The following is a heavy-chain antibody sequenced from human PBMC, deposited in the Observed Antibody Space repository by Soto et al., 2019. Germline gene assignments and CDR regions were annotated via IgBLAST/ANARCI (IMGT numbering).Heavy chain of an antibody. Sequence: EVQLVESGGGLVKPGGSLRLSCAASGFTFSNAWMSWVRQVPGKGLEWIGRIKSKTDGGTIDYAAPAKGRFTISRDDSKDTLYLQMTSLKTEDTAVYYCVSPGVGGRVQGTLVTVSS. CDR2: IKSKTDGGTI. CDR3: VSPGVGG. D-gene: IGHD6-19*01. J-gene: IGHJ4*02. V-gene: IGHV3-15*01. CDR1: GFTFSNAW.